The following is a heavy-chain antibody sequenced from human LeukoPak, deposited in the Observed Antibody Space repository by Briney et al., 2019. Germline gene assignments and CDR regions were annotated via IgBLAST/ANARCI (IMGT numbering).Heavy chain of an antibody. CDR2: IYYSGST. Sequence: SETLSLTCTVSGGSISRYYWTWIRQPPGKGLEWIGYIYYSGSTNYNPSLESRVTISADTSKNQFSLKLSSVTAADTAVYYCARQSEMGAMFDYWGQGTLVTVSS. CDR3: ARQSEMGAMFDY. D-gene: IGHD1-26*01. V-gene: IGHV4-59*01. CDR1: GGSISRYY. J-gene: IGHJ4*02.